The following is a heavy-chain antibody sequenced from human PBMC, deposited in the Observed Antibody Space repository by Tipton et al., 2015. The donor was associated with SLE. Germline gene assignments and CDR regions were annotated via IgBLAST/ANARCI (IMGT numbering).Heavy chain of an antibody. CDR1: GFTFSSYA. D-gene: IGHD3-10*01. Sequence: SLRLSCAASGFTFSSYAMSWVRQAPGKGLEWVSIIYTRSSSTYFSDFVKGCFAISRDDSKNTLSLQMDSLRVEDTAVYYCARDLGRRGAFDIWGQGTMVTVSS. V-gene: IGHV3-23*03. J-gene: IGHJ3*02. CDR3: ARDLGRRGAFDI. CDR2: IYTRSSST.